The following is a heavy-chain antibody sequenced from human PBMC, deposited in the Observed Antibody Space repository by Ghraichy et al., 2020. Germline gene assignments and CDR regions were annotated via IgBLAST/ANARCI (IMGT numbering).Heavy chain of an antibody. Sequence: ASVKVSCKASGYTFTSYGISWVRQAPGQGLEWMGWISAYNGNTNYAQKLQGRVTMTTDTSTSTAYMELRSLRSDDTAVYYCASLAVVAATPNDAFDIWGQGTMVTVSS. D-gene: IGHD2-15*01. CDR1: GYTFTSYG. V-gene: IGHV1-18*04. CDR3: ASLAVVAATPNDAFDI. CDR2: ISAYNGNT. J-gene: IGHJ3*02.